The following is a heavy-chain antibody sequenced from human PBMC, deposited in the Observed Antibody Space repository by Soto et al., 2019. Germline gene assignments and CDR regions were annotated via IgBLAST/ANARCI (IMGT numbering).Heavy chain of an antibody. Sequence: ASVRVSCKAPGYIFSAYHIHWVRQAPEQGLEWMGWLNPNIGGTNSAKKFQDRVTMTADKSISKAYMELSRMRSDDTAVYYCARDAPQRIQNGYRMDVWG. CDR3: ARDAPQRIQNGYRMDV. CDR2: LNPNIGGT. CDR1: GYIFSAYH. J-gene: IGHJ6*02. V-gene: IGHV1-2*02.